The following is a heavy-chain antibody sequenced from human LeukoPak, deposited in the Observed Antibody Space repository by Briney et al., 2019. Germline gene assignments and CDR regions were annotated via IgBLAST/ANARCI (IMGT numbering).Heavy chain of an antibody. Sequence: ASVKVSCKASGYTFTGYYMHWVRQAPGQGLEWMGWINPNSGNTGYAQKFQGRVTITRNTSISTAYMELSSLRSEDTAVYYCARGKSEYSSSSRFHYWGQGTLVTVSS. CDR1: GYTFTGYY. V-gene: IGHV1-8*03. CDR2: INPNSGNT. J-gene: IGHJ4*02. D-gene: IGHD6-6*01. CDR3: ARGKSEYSSSSRFHY.